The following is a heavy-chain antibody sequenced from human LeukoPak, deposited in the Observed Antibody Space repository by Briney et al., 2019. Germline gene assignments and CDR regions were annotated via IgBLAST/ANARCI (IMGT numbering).Heavy chain of an antibody. CDR2: INPSGGST. CDR1: GYTFTGYY. Sequence: GASVKVSCKASGYTFTGYYMHWVRQAPGQGLEWMGIINPSGGSTSYAQKFQGRVTMTRDMSTSTVYMELSSLRSEDTAVYYCAREDGPRHAFDIWGQGTMVTVSS. V-gene: IGHV1-46*01. CDR3: AREDGPRHAFDI. D-gene: IGHD5-24*01. J-gene: IGHJ3*02.